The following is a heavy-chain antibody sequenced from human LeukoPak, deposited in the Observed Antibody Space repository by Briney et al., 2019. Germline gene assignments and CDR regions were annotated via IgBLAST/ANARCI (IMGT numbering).Heavy chain of an antibody. D-gene: IGHD3-10*01. CDR1: GFTFSSYA. V-gene: IGHV3-30*14. J-gene: IGHJ4*02. Sequence: PGRSLRLSCAASGFTFSSYAMHWVRQAPGKGLEWVAVISYDGSNKYYADSVKGRFTIPRDNSKNTVYLQMNSLRAEDTAMYYCARGGSGSSLYYFDYWGQGTLVTVSS. CDR2: ISYDGSNK. CDR3: ARGGSGSSLYYFDY.